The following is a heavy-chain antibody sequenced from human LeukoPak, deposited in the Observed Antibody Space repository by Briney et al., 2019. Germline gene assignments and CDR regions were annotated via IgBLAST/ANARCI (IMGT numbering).Heavy chain of an antibody. CDR2: ISAYNGNT. CDR3: ARVGRYCSSTSCFYYFDY. D-gene: IGHD2-2*01. J-gene: IGHJ4*02. Sequence: ASVKVSCKASGGTFSSYAISWVRQAPGRGLEWMGWISAYNGNTNYAQKLQGRVTMTTDTSTSTAYMELRSLRSDDTAVYYCARVGRYCSSTSCFYYFDYWGQGTLVTVSS. CDR1: GGTFSSYA. V-gene: IGHV1-18*01.